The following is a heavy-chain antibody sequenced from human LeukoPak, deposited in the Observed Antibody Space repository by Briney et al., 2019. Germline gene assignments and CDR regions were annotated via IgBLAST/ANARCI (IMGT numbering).Heavy chain of an antibody. D-gene: IGHD4-23*01. Sequence: SETLSLTCTVSGGSISSAYWSWIRQPAGKGLEWIGRLSPSGSTSYNPSLKSRVTMSVDTSKNQFSLELRSVTAADTAVYYCARDPNSALWGQGTLVTVSS. CDR2: LSPSGST. J-gene: IGHJ4*02. CDR3: ARDPNSAL. CDR1: GGSISSAY. V-gene: IGHV4-4*07.